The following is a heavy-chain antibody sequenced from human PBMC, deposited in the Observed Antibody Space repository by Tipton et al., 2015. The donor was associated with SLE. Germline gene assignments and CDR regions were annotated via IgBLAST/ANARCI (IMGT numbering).Heavy chain of an antibody. V-gene: IGHV4-61*02. CDR3: ASWGFDI. CDR1: GGSISSGSYY. Sequence: TLSLTCTVSGGSISSGSYYWNWIRQPAGKGLEWIGRIYTSGRTNYNPSIKSRVSISVDTSKNHFSLNLSSVIAADTAVYYCASWGFDIWGQGTMVTVSS. D-gene: IGHD3-16*01. CDR2: IYTSGRT. J-gene: IGHJ3*02.